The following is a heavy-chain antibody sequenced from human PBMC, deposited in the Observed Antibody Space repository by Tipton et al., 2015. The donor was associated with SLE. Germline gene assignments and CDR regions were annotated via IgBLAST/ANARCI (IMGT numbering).Heavy chain of an antibody. CDR1: GFTFSSYW. Sequence: SCAASGFTFSSYWMSWVRQAPGQGLEWMGWINTNTGNPTYAQGFTGRFVFSLDTSVSTAYLQISSLKAEDTAVYYCAKVTRRAFDIWGQETMVTVSS. CDR3: AKVTRRAFDI. J-gene: IGHJ3*02. CDR2: INTNTGNP. V-gene: IGHV7-4-1*02. D-gene: IGHD2-21*02.